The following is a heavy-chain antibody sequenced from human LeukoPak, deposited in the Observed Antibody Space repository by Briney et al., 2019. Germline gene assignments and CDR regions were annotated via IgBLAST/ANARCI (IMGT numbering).Heavy chain of an antibody. CDR3: ARENEYGGNFRYGYFDY. CDR2: ISSGSSTI. CDR1: GFTFSTYC. V-gene: IGHV3-48*01. Sequence: PGGSLRLSCAASGFTFSTYCMNWVCQAPGQGLEWVSYISSGSSTIYSADSVKGRFTISRDNAKNSLYLQMNSLRAEDTAVYYCARENEYGGNFRYGYFDYWGQGTLVTVSS. J-gene: IGHJ4*02. D-gene: IGHD4-23*01.